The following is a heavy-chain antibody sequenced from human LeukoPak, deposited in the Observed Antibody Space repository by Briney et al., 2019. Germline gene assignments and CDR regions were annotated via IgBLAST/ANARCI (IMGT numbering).Heavy chain of an antibody. V-gene: IGHV3-21*01. Sequence: GGSLRLSCAASGFTFSSYSMNWVRRAPGKGLEWVSSISSSSYIYYADSVKGRFTISRDNAKNSLYLQMNSLRAEDTAVYYCARDKCSGGSCYDYWGQGTLVTVSS. CDR2: ISSSSYI. CDR1: GFTFSSYS. CDR3: ARDKCSGGSCYDY. J-gene: IGHJ4*02. D-gene: IGHD2-15*01.